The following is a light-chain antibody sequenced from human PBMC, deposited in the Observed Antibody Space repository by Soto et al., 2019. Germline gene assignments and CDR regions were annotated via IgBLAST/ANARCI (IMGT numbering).Light chain of an antibody. CDR1: QTISSW. J-gene: IGKJ1*01. V-gene: IGKV1-5*03. CDR3: QHYNSYSEA. Sequence: DIQMTQSPSTLSGSVGDRVTITCRASQTISSWLAWYQQKPGKAPKLLIYKASTLKSGVPSRFSGSGSGTEFTPTISSLQPDDFATYYSQHYNSYSEAFGQGTKVEL. CDR2: KAS.